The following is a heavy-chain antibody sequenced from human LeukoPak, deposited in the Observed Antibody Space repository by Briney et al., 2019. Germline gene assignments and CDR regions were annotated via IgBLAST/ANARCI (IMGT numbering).Heavy chain of an antibody. CDR2: INPDSGGT. V-gene: IGHV1-2*02. Sequence: GASVKVSCKASGYTFTGYYMHWVRQAPGHGLEWMGWINPDSGGTNYAQKFQGRVTMTRDTSISTAYMEMSSLTSDDTAVYYCARSAGHCNNGVCFTDYYIDVWGTGTTVTVSS. CDR3: ARSAGHCNNGVCFTDYYIDV. D-gene: IGHD2-8*01. J-gene: IGHJ6*03. CDR1: GYTFTGYY.